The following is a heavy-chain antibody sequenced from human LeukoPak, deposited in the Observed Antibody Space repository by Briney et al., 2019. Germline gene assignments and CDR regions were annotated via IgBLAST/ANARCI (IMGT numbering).Heavy chain of an antibody. V-gene: IGHV3-64*01. J-gene: IGHJ4*02. CDR1: GFTFSSYA. D-gene: IGHD6-19*01. CDR2: ISSNGGST. CDR3: ARSESGYSSGWTYFDY. Sequence: PGGSLRLSCAASGFTFSSYAMHWVRQAPWKGLEYVSAISSNGGSTYYANSVKGRFTISRDNSKNTLYLQMGSLRAEDMAVYYCARSESGYSSGWTYFDYWGQGTLVTVSS.